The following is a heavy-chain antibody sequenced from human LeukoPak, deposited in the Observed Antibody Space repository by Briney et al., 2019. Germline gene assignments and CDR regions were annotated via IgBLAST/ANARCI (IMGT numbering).Heavy chain of an antibody. V-gene: IGHV1-2*02. CDR2: INPNSGGT. D-gene: IGHD6-13*01. J-gene: IGHJ4*02. Sequence: ASVKVSCKASGGTFSSYAISWVRQAPGQGLEWMGWINPNSGGTNYAQKFQGRVTMTRDTSISTAYMELSRLRSDDTAVYYCARDYSSSCDYWGQGTLLTVSS. CDR3: ARDYSSSCDY. CDR1: GGTFSSYA.